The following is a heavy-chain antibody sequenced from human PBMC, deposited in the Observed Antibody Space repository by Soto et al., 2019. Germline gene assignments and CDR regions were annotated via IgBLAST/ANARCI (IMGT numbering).Heavy chain of an antibody. D-gene: IGHD4-17*01. V-gene: IGHV1-18*01. CDR2: ISAYNGNT. J-gene: IGHJ3*02. CDR3: ARDTGKIYGDYLWYAFDI. CDR1: GYTFTSYG. Sequence: ASVKVSCKASGYTFTSYGISWVRQAPGQGLEWMGWISAYNGNTNYAQKLQGRVTMTTDTSTSTAYMELRSLRSDDTAVYYCARDTGKIYGDYLWYAFDIWGQGTMVTVSS.